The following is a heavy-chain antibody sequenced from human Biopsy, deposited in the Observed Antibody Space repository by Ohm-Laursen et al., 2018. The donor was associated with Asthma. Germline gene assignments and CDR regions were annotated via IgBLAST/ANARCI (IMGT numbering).Heavy chain of an antibody. D-gene: IGHD2-21*02. V-gene: IGHV4-30-2*06. J-gene: IGHJ4*02. CDR1: GDSIDIGDYS. Sequence: TLSLTCTVSGDSIDIGDYSWTWIRQSPGVGLEWIGYIYRNGDTYYNPTLKNRVTISIDRSKNQFSLRLRSVTAADTAVYYCARGWNCGGDCYSLDSWGQGTLVTVSS. CDR2: IYRNGDT. CDR3: ARGWNCGGDCYSLDS.